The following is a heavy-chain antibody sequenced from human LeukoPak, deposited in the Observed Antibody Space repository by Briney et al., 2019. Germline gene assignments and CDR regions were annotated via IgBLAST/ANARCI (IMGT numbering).Heavy chain of an antibody. J-gene: IGHJ4*02. CDR2: ISGRGRGGST. CDR3: AKVGIDGSGPFDH. Sequence: GGSLRLSCAASGFTFSNFALSWVRQAPGKGLEWVSAISGRGRGGSTNYADSVKGRFTISRDNSRNTLYLQMNSLRAEDTAVYYCAKVGIDGSGPFDHWGQGTLVTVSS. V-gene: IGHV3-23*01. CDR1: GFTFSNFA. D-gene: IGHD3-10*01.